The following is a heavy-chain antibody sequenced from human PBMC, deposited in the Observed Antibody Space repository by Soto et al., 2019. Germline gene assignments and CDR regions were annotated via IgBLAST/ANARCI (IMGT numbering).Heavy chain of an antibody. V-gene: IGHV1-2*04. J-gene: IGHJ3*02. Sequence: QVQLVQSGAEVKKPGASVKVSCKASGYTFTDYFLHWVRQAPGQGLEWMGWVNPNSGGTSYAQKFKDWVTMTRDTAINTAYMELRRLRSDDTALYFWAREKGMTAFDMWGQGTMVTVSS. CDR1: GYTFTDYF. CDR3: AREKGMTAFDM. CDR2: VNPNSGGT.